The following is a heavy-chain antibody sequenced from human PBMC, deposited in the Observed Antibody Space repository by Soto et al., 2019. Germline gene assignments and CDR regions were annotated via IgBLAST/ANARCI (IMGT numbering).Heavy chain of an antibody. J-gene: IGHJ5*02. CDR1: GFTFSNFE. Sequence: GGSLRLSCAASGFTFSNFEMNWVRQAPGKGLEWLSYISSSGVTMYYADSVKGRFTISRDNAQNSLYLQMNSLRAEDTAVYYCARDGNWFDPWGPGTLVTVST. CDR3: ARDGNWFDP. V-gene: IGHV3-48*03. CDR2: ISSSGVTM.